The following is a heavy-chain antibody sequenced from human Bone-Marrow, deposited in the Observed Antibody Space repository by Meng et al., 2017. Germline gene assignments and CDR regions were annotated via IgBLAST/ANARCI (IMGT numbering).Heavy chain of an antibody. Sequence: EVQLLESGGGLVQPGGSLRLSCVASGFTFSSYAMSWVRQAPGKGLEWVSVISGSGGGAYYADSVKGRFTISRDNSKNTLYLQMNSLRAEDTAIYYCAKDSGGDVINWFDPWGQGTLVTVSS. J-gene: IGHJ5*02. CDR2: ISGSGGGA. D-gene: IGHD2-21*02. V-gene: IGHV3-23*01. CDR1: GFTFSSYA. CDR3: AKDSGGDVINWFDP.